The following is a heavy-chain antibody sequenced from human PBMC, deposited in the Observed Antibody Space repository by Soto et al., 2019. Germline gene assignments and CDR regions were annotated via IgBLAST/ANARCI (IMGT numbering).Heavy chain of an antibody. CDR2: MNPNSGNT. J-gene: IGHJ6*03. D-gene: IGHD6-6*01. V-gene: IGHV1-8*01. Sequence: ASVKVSCEASGYSFTSYDINWVRQATGQGLEWMGWMNPNSGNTGYAQKFQGRVTMTRNTSISTAYMELSSLRSEDTAVYYCARGGIAARPGDHYYYYYYMDVWGKGTTVTVS. CDR1: GYSFTSYD. CDR3: ARGGIAARPGDHYYYYYYMDV.